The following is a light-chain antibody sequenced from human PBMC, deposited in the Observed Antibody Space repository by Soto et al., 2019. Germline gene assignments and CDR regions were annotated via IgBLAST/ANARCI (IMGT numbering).Light chain of an antibody. V-gene: IGKV3D-20*02. CDR2: GAS. J-gene: IGKJ5*01. CDR1: QSISSSK. CDR3: QQRSNWPIT. Sequence: EMVMTQSPATLSVSPGESATLSCRASQSISSSKLAWYQLNPGQAPRLLMYGASNRATGIPARFSGSGSGTDFTLTISSLEPEDFAVYYCQQRSNWPITFAQGTPVEMK.